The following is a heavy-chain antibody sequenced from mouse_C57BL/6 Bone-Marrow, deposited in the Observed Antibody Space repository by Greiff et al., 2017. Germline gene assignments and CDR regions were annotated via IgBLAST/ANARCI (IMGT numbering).Heavy chain of an antibody. V-gene: IGHV1-53*01. CDR3: ARCPIYYDYDGYAMDY. J-gene: IGHJ4*01. CDR1: GYTFTSYW. D-gene: IGHD2-4*01. Sequence: VKLQQPGTELVKPGASVKLSCKASGYTFTSYWMHWVKQRPGQGLEWIGNINPSNGGTNYNEKFKSKATLTVDKSSSTAYMQLSSLTSVDSAVYYCARCPIYYDYDGYAMDYWGQGTSVTVSS. CDR2: INPSNGGT.